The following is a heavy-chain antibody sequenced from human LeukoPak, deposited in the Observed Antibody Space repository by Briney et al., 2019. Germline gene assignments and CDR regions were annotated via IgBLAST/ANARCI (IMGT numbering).Heavy chain of an antibody. CDR2: ISGSGGST. J-gene: IGHJ4*02. Sequence: RGSLRLSCAASGFTFSSYAMSWARQAPGKGLEWVSAISGSGGSTYYADSVKGRFTISRDNSKNTLYLQMNSLRAEDTAVYYCAKALTYYDILTGHYDYWGQGTLVTVSS. CDR1: GFTFSSYA. CDR3: AKALTYYDILTGHYDY. D-gene: IGHD3-9*01. V-gene: IGHV3-23*01.